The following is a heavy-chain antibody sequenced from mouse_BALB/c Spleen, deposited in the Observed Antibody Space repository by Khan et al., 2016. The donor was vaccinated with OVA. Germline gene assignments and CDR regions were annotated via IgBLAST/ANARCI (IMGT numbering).Heavy chain of an antibody. J-gene: IGHJ3*01. CDR2: IYPGSGST. CDR3: ARGGYSVFAY. V-gene: IGHV1-77*01. CDR1: GYTFTDYV. Sequence: QVQLKESGPELVKPGASVKMSCKASGYTFTDYVMNWVKQRTGQGLEWIGDIYPGSGSTYYNEKFKGKAKLTADTSSNTAYMQLSSLTFEDSAVYFWARGGYSVFAYWGQVTLVTVSA. D-gene: IGHD1-1*01.